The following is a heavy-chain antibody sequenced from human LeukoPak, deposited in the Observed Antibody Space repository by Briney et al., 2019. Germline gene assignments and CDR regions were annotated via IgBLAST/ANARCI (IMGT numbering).Heavy chain of an antibody. V-gene: IGHV1-2*06. CDR1: GYTFTGFY. Sequence: ASVKVYCKASGYTFTGFYMHWVRQAPGLGLEWMGRINPNSGGTNYAQKFQGRVTMTRDTYISTAYMELSRLISDDTAVYYWAREYISSSKLFWFDPWGQGTLVTVSS. D-gene: IGHD6-6*01. J-gene: IGHJ5*02. CDR3: AREYISSSKLFWFDP. CDR2: INPNSGGT.